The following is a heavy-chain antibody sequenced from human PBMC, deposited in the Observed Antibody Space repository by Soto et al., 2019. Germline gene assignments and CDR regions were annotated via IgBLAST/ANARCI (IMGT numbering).Heavy chain of an antibody. Sequence: PGGALRLSCAASGFTFSSYGMHWVRQAPGKGLEWVAVISYDGSNKYYADSVKGRFTISRDNSKNTLYLQMNSLRAEDTAVYYCAKNGGAGHYSNRYYFDYWGQGTLVTVSS. CDR3: AKNGGAGHYSNRYYFDY. V-gene: IGHV3-30*18. J-gene: IGHJ4*02. D-gene: IGHD4-4*01. CDR1: GFTFSSYG. CDR2: ISYDGSNK.